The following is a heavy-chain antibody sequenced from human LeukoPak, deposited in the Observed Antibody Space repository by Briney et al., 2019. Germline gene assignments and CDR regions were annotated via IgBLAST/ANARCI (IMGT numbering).Heavy chain of an antibody. Sequence: SGTLSLTCSASGGSISSHYWSWIRQPPGKALEWIGYIYHSGGNRYNPSLKSRVTISLDTSKNQLSLQLSSVTAADTAVYYCAKVGSYDSSGYYFSDWGQGTLVTVSS. D-gene: IGHD3-22*01. CDR2: IYHSGGN. V-gene: IGHV4-59*11. J-gene: IGHJ4*02. CDR3: AKVGSYDSSGYYFSD. CDR1: GGSISSHY.